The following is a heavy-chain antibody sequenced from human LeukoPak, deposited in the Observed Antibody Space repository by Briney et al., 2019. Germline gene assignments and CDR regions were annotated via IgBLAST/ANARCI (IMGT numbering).Heavy chain of an antibody. D-gene: IGHD2-2*01. CDR2: ISAYNGNT. V-gene: IGHV1-18*01. CDR1: GYTFTSYG. Sequence: VASVKVSCKASGYTFTSYGISWVRQAPGQGLEWMGWISAYNGNTNYAQKLQGRVTMTTDTSTSTAYMELRSLRSDDTAVYYCARDSSSYCSSTSCYSYYYYGMDVWGQGTLVTVSS. J-gene: IGHJ6*02. CDR3: ARDSSSYCSSTSCYSYYYYGMDV.